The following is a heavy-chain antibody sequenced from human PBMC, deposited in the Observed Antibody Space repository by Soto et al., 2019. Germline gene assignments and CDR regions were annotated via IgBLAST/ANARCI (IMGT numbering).Heavy chain of an antibody. CDR1: GGTFSSYA. CDR2: IIPIFGTA. D-gene: IGHD3-22*01. Sequence: QVQLVQSGAEVKKPGSSVKVSCKASGGTFSSYAISWVRQAPGQGLEWMGGIIPIFGTANYAQKFQGRVKITADESTRRAYMELSSLRSEDTAVYYCARGRYYDGSGYYCLFGYWGQGTLVTVSS. CDR3: ARGRYYDGSGYYCLFGY. V-gene: IGHV1-69*01. J-gene: IGHJ4*02.